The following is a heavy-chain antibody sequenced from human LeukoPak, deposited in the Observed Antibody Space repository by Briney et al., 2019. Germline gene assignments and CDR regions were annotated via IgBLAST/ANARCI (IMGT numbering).Heavy chain of an antibody. CDR3: ARDRVAARPGGAFDI. CDR2: ISYDGSNK. D-gene: IGHD6-6*01. J-gene: IGHJ3*02. CDR1: GFTFSSYG. V-gene: IGHV3-30*03. Sequence: GRSLRLSCAASGFTFSSYGMHWVRQAPGKGLEWVAVISYDGSNKYYADSVKGRFTISRDNSKNTLYLQMNSLRAEDTAVYYCARDRVAARPGGAFDIWGQGTMVTVSS.